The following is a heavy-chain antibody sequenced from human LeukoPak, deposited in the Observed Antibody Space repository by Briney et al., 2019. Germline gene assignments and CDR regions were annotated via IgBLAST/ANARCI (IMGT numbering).Heavy chain of an antibody. CDR1: GDSVSSKSAA. D-gene: IGHD1-1*01. Sequence: QTLSLTCAIPGDSVSSKSAAWNWIRHSPSRGLEGRGRTYYRSKWYNEYAVSVKSGVTTNPDTPQTQCSLQLNSVTPEDTAVYYCARLATKESRDYWGQGNLVTVSS. V-gene: IGHV6-1*01. CDR3: ARLATKESRDY. J-gene: IGHJ4*02. CDR2: TYYRSKWYN.